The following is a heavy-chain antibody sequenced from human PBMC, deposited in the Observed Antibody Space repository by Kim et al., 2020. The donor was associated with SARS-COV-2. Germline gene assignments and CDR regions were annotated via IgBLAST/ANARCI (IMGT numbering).Heavy chain of an antibody. J-gene: IGHJ6*02. CDR2: ISGSGGST. CDR3: AKDGCRVVVAATCGVDV. Sequence: GGSLRLSCAASGFTFSSYAMSWVRQAPGKGLEWVSAISGSGGSTYYADSVKGRFTISRDNSKNTLYLQMNSLRAEDTAVYYCAKDGCRVVVAATCGVDVWGQGTTGTVPS. V-gene: IGHV3-23*01. D-gene: IGHD2-15*01. CDR1: GFTFSSYA.